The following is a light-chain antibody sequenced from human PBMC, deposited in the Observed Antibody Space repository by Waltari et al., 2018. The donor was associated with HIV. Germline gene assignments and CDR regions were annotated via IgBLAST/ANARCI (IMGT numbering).Light chain of an antibody. CDR2: EVN. V-gene: IGLV2-14*01. CDR1: NSDIGAYNY. J-gene: IGLJ2*01. CDR3: SSFTRSGILL. Sequence: QSALTQPASVSGSPGQSITISCTGTNSDIGAYNYVSWYQQRPGKAPKLVIFEVNNRPSKVSNRFSASKSGNTASLTISGLQVEDEAEYYCSSFTRSGILLFGGGTRLTVL.